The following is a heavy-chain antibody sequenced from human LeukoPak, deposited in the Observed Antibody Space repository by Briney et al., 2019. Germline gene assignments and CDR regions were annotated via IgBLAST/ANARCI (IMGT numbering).Heavy chain of an antibody. Sequence: SEALSLTCAVYGGSFSGYYWSWIRQPPGKGLERIGEINHSGSTNYNPSLKSRVTISVDTSKNQFSLKLSSVTAADTAVYYCASVVVVAATSRAEYFQHWGQGTLVTVSS. CDR1: GGSFSGYY. D-gene: IGHD2-15*01. CDR3: ASVVVVAATSRAEYFQH. CDR2: INHSGST. V-gene: IGHV4-34*01. J-gene: IGHJ1*01.